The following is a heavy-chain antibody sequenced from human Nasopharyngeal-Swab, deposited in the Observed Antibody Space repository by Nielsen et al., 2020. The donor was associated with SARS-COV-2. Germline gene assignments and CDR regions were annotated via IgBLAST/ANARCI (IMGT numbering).Heavy chain of an antibody. V-gene: IGHV3-23*01. D-gene: IGHD2-15*01. Sequence: GESLKISCAASGFTFSSSDMSWVRQAPGKGLEWLSTISGHTGNSYYRDSVRGRFTISRDNPKNTLYLQLNSLRAEDTAVYYCAKKPGGRYCSGGSCYYRDWGQGTLVTVSS. J-gene: IGHJ4*02. CDR1: GFTFSSSD. CDR3: AKKPGGRYCSGGSCYYRD. CDR2: ISGHTGNS.